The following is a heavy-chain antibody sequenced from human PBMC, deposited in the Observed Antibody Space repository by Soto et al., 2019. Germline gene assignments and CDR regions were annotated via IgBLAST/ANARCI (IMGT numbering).Heavy chain of an antibody. CDR3: TTEVRGYYDSSGYYTLDY. CDR2: IKSKTDGGTT. Sequence: GGSLRLSCAASGFTFSNAWMSWFRQAPGKGLEWVGRIKSKTDGGTTDYAAPVEGRFSMSRDDSKATLYLQMNRLNAEDTAVYYCTTEVRGYYDSSGYYTLDYWCQGTLVTVS. CDR1: GFTFSNAW. J-gene: IGHJ4*02. V-gene: IGHV3-15*01. D-gene: IGHD3-22*01.